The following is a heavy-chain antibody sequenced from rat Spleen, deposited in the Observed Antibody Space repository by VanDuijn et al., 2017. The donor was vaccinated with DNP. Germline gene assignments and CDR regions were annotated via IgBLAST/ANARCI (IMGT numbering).Heavy chain of an antibody. Sequence: EVQLQESGPGLVKPPQSLSLTCSVTGYSITSSYRWNWIRTFLGNKLEWMGSVNRAGSTNYNPSLKSRISITRDTSKNQIFLQVNSVTLEDTATYYCARWPGYNPPYAMDAWGQGTSVTVSS. CDR2: VNRAGST. J-gene: IGHJ4*01. V-gene: IGHV3-3*01. CDR3: ARWPGYNPPYAMDA. D-gene: IGHD1-4*01. CDR1: GYSITSSYR.